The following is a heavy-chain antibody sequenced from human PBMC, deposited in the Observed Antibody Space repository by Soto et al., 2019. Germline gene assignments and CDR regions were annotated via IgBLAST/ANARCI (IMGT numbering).Heavy chain of an antibody. V-gene: IGHV3-33*01. CDR2: IGYDGSNE. J-gene: IGHJ4*02. CDR1: GFRFSSYG. D-gene: IGHD4-17*01. CDR3: ARDQNDSRDYVIDY. Sequence: PGGSLRLCVAASGFRFSSYGMHGVRQAPGKWLEWVSVIGYDGSNEYYADSVKGRFTISRDNSKNTLYLQMTRLSPEDTAAYYCARDQNDSRDYVIDYRGQGTLVTASS.